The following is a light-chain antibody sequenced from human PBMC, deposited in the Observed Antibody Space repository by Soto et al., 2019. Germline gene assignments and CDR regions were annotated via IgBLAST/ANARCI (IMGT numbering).Light chain of an antibody. J-gene: IGLJ7*01. Sequence: QSVLTQPPSVSAAPGQKVTISCSGSSSNIGNNYVSWYQQLPGTAPKLLIYENNKRPSGIPDRFSGSKSGTSATLGITGLQTGDEADYYCGTWDGSLSAAVFGGGTQLTVL. CDR3: GTWDGSLSAAV. CDR2: ENN. V-gene: IGLV1-51*02. CDR1: SSNIGNNY.